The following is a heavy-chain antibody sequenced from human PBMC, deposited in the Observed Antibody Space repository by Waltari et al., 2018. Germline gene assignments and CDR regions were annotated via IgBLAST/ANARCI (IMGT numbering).Heavy chain of an antibody. CDR3: ATYIGASLGTAAFDV. D-gene: IGHD5-12*01. V-gene: IGHV4-39*01. J-gene: IGHJ3*01. Sequence: QLQLQESGPRLVKPSETLSLTCTVPGGSITSNRHYWGCIRQPPGQGLEWIGTISYTGANYSSPSLKSRVTISRDTSKNQLALTLGSVTAADTALYYCATYIGASLGTAAFDVWGQGTMVTVSS. CDR2: ISYTGAN. CDR1: GGSITSNRHY.